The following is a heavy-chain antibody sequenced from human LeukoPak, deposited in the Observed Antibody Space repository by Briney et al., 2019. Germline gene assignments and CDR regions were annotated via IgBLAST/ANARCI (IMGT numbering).Heavy chain of an antibody. D-gene: IGHD1-1*01. V-gene: IGHV1-46*01. J-gene: IGHJ4*02. CDR3: ARGRGGTTPFDH. CDR2: INPSDATT. CDR1: GYTFTSYY. Sequence: ASVKVSCQASGYTFTSYYIHCLRQAPGQGLEWMGLINPSDATTTYAQKFQGRLTITRDTSTSTVYMDLSGLRSEDTAVYYCARGRGGTTPFDHWGQGTLVTVSS.